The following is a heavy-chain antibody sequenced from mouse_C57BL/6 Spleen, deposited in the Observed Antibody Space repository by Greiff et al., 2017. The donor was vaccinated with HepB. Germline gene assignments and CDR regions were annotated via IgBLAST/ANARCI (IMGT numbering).Heavy chain of an antibody. Sequence: EVQLVESGGGLVKPGGSLKLSCAASGFTFSSYAMSWVRQTPEKRLEWVATISDGGSYTYYPDNVKGRFTISRDNAKNNLYLQMSHLKSEDTAMYYCARENWDGYFDYWGQGTTLTVSS. D-gene: IGHD4-1*01. CDR2: ISDGGSYT. J-gene: IGHJ2*01. V-gene: IGHV5-4*01. CDR1: GFTFSSYA. CDR3: ARENWDGYFDY.